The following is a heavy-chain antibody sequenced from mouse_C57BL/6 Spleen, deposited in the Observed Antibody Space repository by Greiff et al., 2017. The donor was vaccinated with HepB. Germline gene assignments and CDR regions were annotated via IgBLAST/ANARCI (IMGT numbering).Heavy chain of an antibody. CDR1: GYTFTSYW. CDR2: IHPNSGST. D-gene: IGHD2-5*01. CDR3: AREGYYSNPFDY. V-gene: IGHV1-64*01. J-gene: IGHJ2*01. Sequence: QVQLKQPGAELVKPGASVKLSCKASGYTFTSYWMHWVKQRPGQGLEWIGMIHPNSGSTNYNEKFKSKATLTVDKSSSTAYMQLSSLTSEDSAVYYCAREGYYSNPFDYWGQGTTLTVSS.